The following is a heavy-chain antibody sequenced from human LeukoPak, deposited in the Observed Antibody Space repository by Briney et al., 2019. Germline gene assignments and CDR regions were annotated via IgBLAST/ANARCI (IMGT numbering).Heavy chain of an antibody. CDR1: GFTFSSYS. Sequence: GGSLRLSCAASGFTFSSYSMNWVRQAPGKGLEWVGRIKSKTDGGTTDYAPPVKGRFTISRDDSKNTLYLQMNSLKTEDTAVYYCTTHTVTTNYYYYMDVWDKGTTVTVSS. V-gene: IGHV3-15*01. CDR3: TTHTVTTNYYYYMDV. J-gene: IGHJ6*03. D-gene: IGHD4-11*01. CDR2: IKSKTDGGTT.